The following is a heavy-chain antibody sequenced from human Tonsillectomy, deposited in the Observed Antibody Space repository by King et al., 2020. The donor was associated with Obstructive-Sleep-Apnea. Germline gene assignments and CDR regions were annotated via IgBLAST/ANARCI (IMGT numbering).Heavy chain of an antibody. V-gene: IGHV3-20*04. CDR3: ARRYCSGVSCYNFDY. D-gene: IGHD2-15*01. CDR2: ISWNGDST. CDR1: GFTFDDYG. Sequence: VQLVESGGGVVRPGGSLRLSCAASGFTFDDYGVTWVRQAPGKGLEWVSGISWNGDSTGYADSVKGRFTTSRDNAKNSLYLQMNSLRAEDTALYYCARRYCSGVSCYNFDYWGQGTLVTVSS. J-gene: IGHJ4*02.